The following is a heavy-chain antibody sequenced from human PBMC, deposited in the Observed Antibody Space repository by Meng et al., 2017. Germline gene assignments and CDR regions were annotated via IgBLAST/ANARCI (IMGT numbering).Heavy chain of an antibody. V-gene: IGHV3-11*01. CDR1: EFTFSDYY. J-gene: IGHJ6*04. D-gene: IGHD1-1*01. CDR2: ISSSGSTI. Sequence: GESLKISCAASEFTFSDYYMSWIRQAPGKGLEWVSYISSSGSTIYYADSVKGRFTISRDNAKNSLYLQMNSLRAEDTAVYYWSSAGGTTTHVDVWGKGTTVTVSS. CDR3: SSAGGTTTHVDV.